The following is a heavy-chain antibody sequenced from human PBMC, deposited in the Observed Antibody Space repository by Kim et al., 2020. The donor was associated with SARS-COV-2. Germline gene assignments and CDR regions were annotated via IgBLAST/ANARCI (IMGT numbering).Heavy chain of an antibody. V-gene: IGHV3-23*01. J-gene: IGHJ3*02. D-gene: IGHD3-10*01. Sequence: VSVGGRFTISRDNSKNTLYVQMNSLRAEDTAVYYCAKPVYVSGSYYAFDIWGQGTMVTVSS. CDR3: AKPVYVSGSYYAFDI.